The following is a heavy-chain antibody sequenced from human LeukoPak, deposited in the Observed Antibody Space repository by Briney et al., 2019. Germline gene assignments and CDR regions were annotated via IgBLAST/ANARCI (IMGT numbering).Heavy chain of an antibody. CDR2: ISSSSSYI. J-gene: IGHJ4*02. D-gene: IGHD2-21*01. Sequence: PGGSLRLSCAASGFTFSSYSMNWVRQAPGKGLEWVSSISSSSSYIYYADSVKGRFTISRDNAKNSLYLQMNSLRAEDTAVYYCAREGSAYCGGDCYSAAPVSIDYWGQGTLVTVSS. V-gene: IGHV3-21*01. CDR1: GFTFSSYS. CDR3: AREGSAYCGGDCYSAAPVSIDY.